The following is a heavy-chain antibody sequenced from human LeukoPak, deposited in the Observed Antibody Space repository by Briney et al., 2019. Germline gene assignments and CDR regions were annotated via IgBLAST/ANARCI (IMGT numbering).Heavy chain of an antibody. CDR1: GFIFSSFR. CDR3: ARNYYDSSGYYCAFDY. D-gene: IGHD3-22*01. J-gene: IGHJ4*02. V-gene: IGHV3-21*01. Sequence: GGPLRLSCAASGFIFSSFRKNWVREAPGKGLECVSSISSSGSLIYYADSMKGRFTVSRDNAKNSLFLQLNSLRAEDTAVYYCARNYYDSSGYYCAFDYWGQGTLVTVSS. CDR2: ISSSGSLI.